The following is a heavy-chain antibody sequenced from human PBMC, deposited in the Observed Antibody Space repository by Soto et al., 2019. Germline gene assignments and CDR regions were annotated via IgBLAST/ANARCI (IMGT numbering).Heavy chain of an antibody. D-gene: IGHD3-22*01. CDR3: ARDRGSWRYYDSSGLNP. V-gene: IGHV1-18*04. J-gene: IGHJ5*02. CDR2: ISAYNGNT. CDR1: GYTFTSYG. Sequence: ASVKVSCKASGYTFTSYGISWVRQAPGQGLEWMGWISAYNGNTNYAQKLQGRVTMTTDTSTSTAYMELRSLRSDDTAVYYCARDRGSWRYYDSSGLNPWGQGTLVTVSS.